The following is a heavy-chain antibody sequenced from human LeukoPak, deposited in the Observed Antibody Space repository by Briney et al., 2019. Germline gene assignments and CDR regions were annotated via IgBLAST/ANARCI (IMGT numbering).Heavy chain of an antibody. J-gene: IGHJ3*02. Sequence: GGSLRLSCAASGFTVSSNYMSWVRQAPGKGLEWVSEIYSGGSTYYADSVKGRFTISRDNSKNTLYLQMNSQRAEDTAVYYCARRFTMGRGVIIDDFAFDIWGQGTMVTVSS. CDR2: IYSGGST. D-gene: IGHD3-10*01. CDR3: ARRFTMGRGVIIDDFAFDI. CDR1: GFTVSSNY. V-gene: IGHV3-66*04.